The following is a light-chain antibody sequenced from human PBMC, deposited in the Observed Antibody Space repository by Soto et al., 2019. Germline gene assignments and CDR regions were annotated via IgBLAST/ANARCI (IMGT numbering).Light chain of an antibody. V-gene: IGLV2-23*02. J-gene: IGLJ2*01. CDR1: SSDVGCYNL. CDR2: EDN. Sequence: QSALTQPASVSGSPGQSITISCTGTSSDVGCYNLVSWYQQHPGKAPKLMIYEDNKRPSGISDRFSGSKSGNTASLAISGLQAEDEADYHCCSYAGSSTFVFGGGTKLTVL. CDR3: CSYAGSSTFV.